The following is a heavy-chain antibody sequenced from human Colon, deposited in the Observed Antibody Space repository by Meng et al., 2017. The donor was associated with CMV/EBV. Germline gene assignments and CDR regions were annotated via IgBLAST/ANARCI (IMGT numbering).Heavy chain of an antibody. CDR2: INTNTGNP. D-gene: IGHD3-16*01. Sequence: SVTVSCKASGYTFTNYQMHWVRQAPGQGLEWMGWINTNTGNPTYAQGLTGRFGFSLDTSVTTAYLHINNLKAEDTAMYYCANSLGAGAWGQGTPVTVSS. CDR1: GYTFTNYQ. V-gene: IGHV7-4-1*02. J-gene: IGHJ5*02. CDR3: ANSLGAGA.